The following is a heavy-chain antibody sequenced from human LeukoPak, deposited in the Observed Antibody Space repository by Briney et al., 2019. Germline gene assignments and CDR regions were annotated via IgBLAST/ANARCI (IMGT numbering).Heavy chain of an antibody. CDR2: TNHRGST. CDR1: GGSISRGRYE. J-gene: IGHJ4*02. V-gene: IGHV4-61*09. Sequence: SQTLSPTCTVSGGSISRGRYEWRWIRQPAGTGLEWIGQTNHRGSTNHNPSLKNRVTISVKTPKNPFSRRLCSVTPADATLCYCARAAIVVVVAATGFDCWGQGTLVTVSS. CDR3: ARAAIVVVVAATGFDC. D-gene: IGHD2-15*01.